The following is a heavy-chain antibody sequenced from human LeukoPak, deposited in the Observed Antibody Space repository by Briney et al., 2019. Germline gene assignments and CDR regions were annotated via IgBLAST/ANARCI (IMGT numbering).Heavy chain of an antibody. Sequence: SETLSLTCTVSGGSISSHYWSWIRQPPGKGLEWIGYIYYSGSTNYNPSLKSRVTISVDTSKNQFSLKLSSVTAADTAVYYCARDGLDYDFWSGYYRWGQGTLVTVSS. D-gene: IGHD3-3*01. CDR2: IYYSGST. CDR1: GGSISSHY. V-gene: IGHV4-59*11. J-gene: IGHJ5*02. CDR3: ARDGLDYDFWSGYYR.